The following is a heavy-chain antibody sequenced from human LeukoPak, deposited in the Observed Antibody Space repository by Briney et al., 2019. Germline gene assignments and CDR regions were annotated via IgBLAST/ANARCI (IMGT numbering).Heavy chain of an antibody. CDR3: ASLDYYDSSGYSP. D-gene: IGHD3-22*01. V-gene: IGHV1-2*06. CDR2: INPNSGGT. J-gene: IGHJ5*02. CDR1: RYTFTGYY. Sequence: GASVKVSCKASRYTFTGYYMHWVRQAPGQGLEWMGRINPNSGGTNYAQKFQGRVTMTRDTSISTAYMELSRLRSDDTAVYYCASLDYYDSSGYSPWGQGTLVTVSS.